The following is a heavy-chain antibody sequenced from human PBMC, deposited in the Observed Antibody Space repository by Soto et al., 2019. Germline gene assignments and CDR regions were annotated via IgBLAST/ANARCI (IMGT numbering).Heavy chain of an antibody. V-gene: IGHV4-59*01. CDR2: TNYSGTT. J-gene: IGHJ5*02. CDR1: GGSISNYY. Sequence: PSETLSLTCTVSGGSISNYYWTWIRQPPGKGLEWIGYTNYSGTTNYNPSLKSRVAISIDTSRNQFSLTVTSVTTADTAVYYCARDYISGWTRWFDPWGQGTLVTVSS. D-gene: IGHD6-19*01. CDR3: ARDYISGWTRWFDP.